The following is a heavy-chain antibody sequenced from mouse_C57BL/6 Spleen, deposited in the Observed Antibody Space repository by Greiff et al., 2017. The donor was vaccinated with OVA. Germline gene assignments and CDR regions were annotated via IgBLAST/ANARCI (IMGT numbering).Heavy chain of an antibody. V-gene: IGHV5-12*01. CDR1: GFTFRDYY. CDR3: ARQGHAMDY. J-gene: IGHJ4*01. CDR2: ISNGGGST. Sequence: EVKLMESGGGLVQPGGSLKLSCAASGFTFRDYYMYWVRQTPEKRLEWVAYISNGGGSTYYPDTVKGRFTISRDNAKNTLYLQMSRLKSEDTAMYYCARQGHAMDYWGQGTSVTVSS.